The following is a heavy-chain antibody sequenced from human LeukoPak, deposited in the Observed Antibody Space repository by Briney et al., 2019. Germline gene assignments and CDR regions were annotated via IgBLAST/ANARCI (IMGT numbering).Heavy chain of an antibody. V-gene: IGHV3-23*01. D-gene: IGHD2-21*01. Sequence: GGSLRLSCAASGFTFSSYAMSWVRQAPGKGLEWVSAISGSGGSTYYADSVKGRFTISRDNSKNTLYLQMNSLRAEDTAVYYCAKALQIVVVIAPRVYWGQGTLVTVSS. CDR2: ISGSGGST. CDR3: AKALQIVVVIAPRVY. CDR1: GFTFSSYA. J-gene: IGHJ4*02.